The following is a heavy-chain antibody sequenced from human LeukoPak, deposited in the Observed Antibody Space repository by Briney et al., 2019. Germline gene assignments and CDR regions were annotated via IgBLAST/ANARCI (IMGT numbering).Heavy chain of an antibody. CDR1: GFXFSSYE. CDR2: ISSSGSTI. Sequence: PGGSLRLSCAASGFXFSSYEIIWVRQAPGKGLEWISYISSSGSTIYSADSVKGRFTISRDNAKNSLYLQMNSLRAEDTAVYYCARANTAVAGRGLDYWGQGTLVTVSS. D-gene: IGHD6-19*01. J-gene: IGHJ4*02. CDR3: ARANTAVAGRGLDY. V-gene: IGHV3-48*03.